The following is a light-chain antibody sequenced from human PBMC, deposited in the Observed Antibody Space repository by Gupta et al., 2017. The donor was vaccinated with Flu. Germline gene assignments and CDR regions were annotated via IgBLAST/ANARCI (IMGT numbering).Light chain of an antibody. CDR2: EVT. V-gene: IGLV2-14*01. J-gene: IGLJ2*01. CDR3: SSHTTSSSLV. CDR1: SSDVGAYNY. Sequence: QSALTQPASGSGSPGQPITISCTGTSSDVGAYNYVSWYQQHPGRAPKLIIFEVTRRSSGVSNRFSGSKSDNTASLTISGLQAEDEADYFCSSHTTSSSLVFGGGTRVTVL.